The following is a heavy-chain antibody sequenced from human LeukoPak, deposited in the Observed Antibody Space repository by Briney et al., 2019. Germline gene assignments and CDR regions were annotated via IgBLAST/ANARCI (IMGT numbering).Heavy chain of an antibody. D-gene: IGHD3-3*01. CDR2: ISSSSSHI. CDR3: ARDRGIPYDFWIGYFDAFDI. V-gene: IGHV3-21*01. J-gene: IGHJ3*02. Sequence: GRSLSPSCAASGSTFSSYSTNWVRQAPGSWLEWVLSISSSSSHIYYADSVKGRFSISRDNAKNSLYLQMNSLRAEDTAVYYCARDRGIPYDFWIGYFDAFDIWGQGTMVTVSS. CDR1: GSTFSSYS.